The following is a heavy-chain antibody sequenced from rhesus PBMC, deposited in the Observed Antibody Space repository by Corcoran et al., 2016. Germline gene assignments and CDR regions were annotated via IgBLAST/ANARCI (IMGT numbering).Heavy chain of an antibody. CDR1: GGSISDSYY. V-gene: IGHV4-106*01. Sequence: QVQLQESGPGLVKPSETLSLTCAVSGGSISDSYYWSWIRQPPGKGLEWIGYIYGSGGGTYFNPSLKSRVTISTDTSKNQFSLKLSSVTAADTAVYYCASGGRGVCYLCLDYWGQGVLVTVSS. CDR3: ASGGRGVCYLCLDY. CDR2: IYGSGGGT. D-gene: IGHD2-39*01. J-gene: IGHJ4*01.